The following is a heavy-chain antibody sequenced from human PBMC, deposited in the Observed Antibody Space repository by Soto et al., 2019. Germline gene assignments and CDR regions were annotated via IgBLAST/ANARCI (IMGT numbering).Heavy chain of an antibody. V-gene: IGHV3-15*01. CDR1: ELSFGNAL. CDR3: TTAPSGYFGQRDT. Sequence: LRLSCXASELSFGNALIVWVRHAPGKGLEWVGSIKSETDGGTTDYSAPVKGRFTISRDDSKNTLYLQMNSLKTEDTAVYYCTTAPSGYFGQRDTWGQGTLVTVSS. D-gene: IGHD5-12*01. J-gene: IGHJ5*02. CDR2: IKSETDGGTT.